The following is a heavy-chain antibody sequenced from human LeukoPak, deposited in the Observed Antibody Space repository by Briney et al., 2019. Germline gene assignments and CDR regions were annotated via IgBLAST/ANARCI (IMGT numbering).Heavy chain of an antibody. V-gene: IGHV3-49*03. CDR2: IRSKAYGGTT. D-gene: IGHD3-3*01. Sequence: PGRSLRLSCTASGFTFGDYAMSWFRQAPGKGLEWVGFIRSKAYGGTTEYAASVKGRFTISRGDSKSIAYLQMNSLKTEDTAVYYCTRRTGIGYDFWSGYSNFDYWGQGTLVTVSS. CDR3: TRRTGIGYDFWSGYSNFDY. J-gene: IGHJ4*02. CDR1: GFTFGDYA.